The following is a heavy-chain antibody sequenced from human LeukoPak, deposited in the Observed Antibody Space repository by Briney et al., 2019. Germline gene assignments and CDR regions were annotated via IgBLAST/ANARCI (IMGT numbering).Heavy chain of an antibody. CDR2: INPNSGGT. CDR3: ARAKRPNSSSWYKYYFDY. CDR1: GYTFTGYY. Sequence: ASVKVSCKASGYTFTGYYMHWVRQAPGQGLEWMGWINPNSGGTNYAQKSQGRVTMTRDTSISTAYMELSRLRSDDTAVYYCARAKRPNSSSWYKYYFDYWGQGTLVTVSS. J-gene: IGHJ4*02. V-gene: IGHV1-2*02. D-gene: IGHD6-13*01.